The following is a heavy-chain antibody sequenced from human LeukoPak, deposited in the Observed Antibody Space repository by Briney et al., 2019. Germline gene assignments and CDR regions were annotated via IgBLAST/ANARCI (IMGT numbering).Heavy chain of an antibody. CDR2: IKPDGSEK. CDR1: GFTFRSYW. Sequence: PGGSLRLSCAASGFTFRSYWMSWVRQAPGKGLEWVANIKPDGSEKYYVDSVKGRFTISRDNTKNSLYLQLNSLRAEDTAVYYCVRHIAANAPWGQGTLVTVSS. D-gene: IGHD6-25*01. CDR3: VRHIAANAP. V-gene: IGHV3-7*05. J-gene: IGHJ5*02.